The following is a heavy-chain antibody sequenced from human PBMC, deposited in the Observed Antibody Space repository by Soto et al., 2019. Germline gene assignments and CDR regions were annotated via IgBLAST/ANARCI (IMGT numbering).Heavy chain of an antibody. CDR3: ARQQGIAAAGTGNWFDP. D-gene: IGHD6-13*01. Sequence: SETLSLTCTVSGGSISSYYWSWIRQPPGKGLEWIGYIYYSGSTNYDPSLKSRVTISVDTSKNQFSLKLSSVTAADTAVYYCARQQGIAAAGTGNWFDPWGQGTLVTVSS. CDR1: GGSISSYY. V-gene: IGHV4-59*01. J-gene: IGHJ5*02. CDR2: IYYSGST.